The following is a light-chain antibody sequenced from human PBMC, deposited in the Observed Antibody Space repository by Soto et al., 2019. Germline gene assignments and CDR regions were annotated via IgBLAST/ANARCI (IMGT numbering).Light chain of an antibody. Sequence: EIVLTQSPATLSLSPGERATLSCRASQSVGSYLAWYQQKPGQAPRLLIYDASNRATGIPARFSGSGSGTDFILIISGLEPEDSAVYYCQQRSYGLTFGGGTKVEIK. V-gene: IGKV3-11*01. CDR3: QQRSYGLT. J-gene: IGKJ4*01. CDR1: QSVGSY. CDR2: DAS.